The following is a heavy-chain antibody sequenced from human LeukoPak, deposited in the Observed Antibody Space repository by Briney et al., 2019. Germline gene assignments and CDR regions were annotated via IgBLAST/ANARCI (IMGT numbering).Heavy chain of an antibody. J-gene: IGHJ3*02. CDR1: GFTFSSYS. V-gene: IGHV3-53*01. CDR2: IYSGGST. D-gene: IGHD3-22*01. CDR3: ARSRTRYYYDSSGYTDAFDI. Sequence: GGSLRLSCAASGFTFSSYSMNWVRQAPGQGLEWVSVIYSGGSTYYADSVKGRFTISRDNSKNTLYLQMNSLRAEDTAVYYCARSRTRYYYDSSGYTDAFDIWGQGTMVTVSS.